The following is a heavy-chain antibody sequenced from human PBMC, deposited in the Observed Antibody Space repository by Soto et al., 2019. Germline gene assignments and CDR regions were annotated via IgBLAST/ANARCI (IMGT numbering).Heavy chain of an antibody. CDR2: ISASSSSI. J-gene: IGHJ4*02. Sequence: PGGSLRLSCAASGFTFSTSWMSWVRQAPGKGLDWVSYISASSSSIFYADSVKGRFTISRDNAKNSLYLQINSLRAEDTAIYYCARDPYSGDDIDLDYWGQGTLVTVSS. D-gene: IGHD5-12*01. V-gene: IGHV3-48*01. CDR3: ARDPYSGDDIDLDY. CDR1: GFTFSTSW.